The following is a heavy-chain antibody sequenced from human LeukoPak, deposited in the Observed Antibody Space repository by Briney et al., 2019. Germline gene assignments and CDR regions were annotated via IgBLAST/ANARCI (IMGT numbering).Heavy chain of an antibody. CDR1: GGTFSSYA. CDR3: ARGRTYYGFWSYHRSDAFDI. CDR2: IIPIFGTA. Sequence: ASVKVSCKASGGTFSSYAISWVRQAPGQGLEWMGGIIPIFGTANYAQKFQGRVTITTDESTSTAYMELSSLRSEDTAVYYCARGRTYYGFWSYHRSDAFDIWGQGTMVTVSS. D-gene: IGHD3-3*01. J-gene: IGHJ3*02. V-gene: IGHV1-69*05.